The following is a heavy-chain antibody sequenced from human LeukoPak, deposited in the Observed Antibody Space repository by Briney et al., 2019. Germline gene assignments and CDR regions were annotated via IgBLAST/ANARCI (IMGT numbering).Heavy chain of an antibody. D-gene: IGHD3-9*01. CDR2: ISGSGGST. CDR1: GFTFSSYA. Sequence: GGSLRLPCAASGFTFSSYAMSWVRQAPGKGLEWVSAISGSGGSTYYADSVKGRFTISRDNSKNTLYLQMNSLRAEDTAVYYCAKNFDWTDAFDIWGQGTMVTVSS. V-gene: IGHV3-23*01. J-gene: IGHJ3*02. CDR3: AKNFDWTDAFDI.